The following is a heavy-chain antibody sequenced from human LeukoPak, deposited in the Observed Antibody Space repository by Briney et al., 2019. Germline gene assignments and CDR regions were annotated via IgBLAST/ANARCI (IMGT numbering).Heavy chain of an antibody. Sequence: PGGSLRLSCAASGFTFSSYAMSWVRQAPGKGLEWVSAISGSGCSTYYADSVKGRFTISRDNSKNTLYLQMNSLRAEDTAVYYCAKHADTAMVGDYFDYWGQGTLVSVCS. D-gene: IGHD5-18*01. CDR1: GFTFSSYA. CDR3: AKHADTAMVGDYFDY. J-gene: IGHJ4*02. V-gene: IGHV3-23*01. CDR2: ISGSGCST.